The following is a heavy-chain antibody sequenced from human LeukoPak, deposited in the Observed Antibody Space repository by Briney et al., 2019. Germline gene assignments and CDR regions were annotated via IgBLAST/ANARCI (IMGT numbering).Heavy chain of an antibody. D-gene: IGHD5-18*01. CDR3: ARVEGTAMWAYYYYYGMDV. CDR2: IIPIFGTA. J-gene: IGHJ6*02. V-gene: IGHV1-69*05. Sequence: VASVKVSCKASGGTFSSYAISWVRQAPGQGLEWMGGIIPIFGTANYAQKFQGRVTMTRDTSTSTVYMELSSLRSEDTAVYYCARVEGTAMWAYYYYYGMDVWGQGTTVTVSS. CDR1: GGTFSSYA.